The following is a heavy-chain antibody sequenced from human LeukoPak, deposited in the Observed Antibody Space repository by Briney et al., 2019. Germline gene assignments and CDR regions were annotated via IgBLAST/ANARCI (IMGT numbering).Heavy chain of an antibody. Sequence: GGSLRLSCAASGFTFSNYAMHWVRQAPGRGLEWVAAISYDGNNKYYADSVKGRFTISRDNSKNTLYLQMNSLRAEDTAVYYCARGSRFAIRLIVVVTTGHFDYWGQGTLVTVSS. CDR1: GFTFSNYA. D-gene: IGHD3-22*01. CDR3: ARGSRFAIRLIVVVTTGHFDY. V-gene: IGHV3-30*04. CDR2: ISYDGNNK. J-gene: IGHJ4*02.